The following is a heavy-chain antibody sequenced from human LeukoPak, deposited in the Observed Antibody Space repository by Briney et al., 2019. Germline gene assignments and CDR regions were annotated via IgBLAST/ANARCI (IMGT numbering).Heavy chain of an antibody. CDR1: GFTFSDYY. Sequence: GGSLRLSCAASGFTFSDYYMSWIRQAPGKGLEWVSYISSSGSTIYYADSEKGRFTISRDNAKNSLYLQMNSLRAEDTAVYYCARVDLDKAFDIWGQGTMVTVSS. J-gene: IGHJ3*02. V-gene: IGHV3-11*04. CDR3: ARVDLDKAFDI. D-gene: IGHD2-2*03. CDR2: ISSSGSTI.